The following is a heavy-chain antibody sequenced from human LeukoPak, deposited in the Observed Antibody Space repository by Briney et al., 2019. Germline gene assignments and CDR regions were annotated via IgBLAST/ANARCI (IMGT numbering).Heavy chain of an antibody. Sequence: GGSLRLSCSASGFTFTTYWMSWVRQAPGKGLEWVANIDQDGSQTYYMDSVKGRFTFSRDNAKSSLYLQMSSLRAEDTAVYYCARAHDSGYSQAYWGQGTLVTVSS. D-gene: IGHD5-12*01. CDR3: ARAHDSGYSQAY. V-gene: IGHV3-7*01. CDR1: GFTFTTYW. J-gene: IGHJ4*02. CDR2: IDQDGSQT.